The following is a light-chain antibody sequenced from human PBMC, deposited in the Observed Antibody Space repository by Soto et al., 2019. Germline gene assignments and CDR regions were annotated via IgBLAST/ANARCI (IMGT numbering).Light chain of an antibody. CDR2: QDT. Sequence: SYELTQPPSVSVSPGQTASITCSGDKLGDKYACWYQQKPGQSPVLVIYQDTNRPSGIPERFSGSNSGNTATLTISGTQARDEADYYCQTWDSSTAHVVFGGGTKLTVL. V-gene: IGLV3-1*01. CDR3: QTWDSSTAHVV. J-gene: IGLJ2*01. CDR1: KLGDKY.